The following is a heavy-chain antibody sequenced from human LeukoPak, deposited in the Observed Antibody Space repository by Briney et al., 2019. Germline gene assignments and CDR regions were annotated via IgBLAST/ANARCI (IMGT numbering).Heavy chain of an antibody. V-gene: IGHV3-23*01. CDR2: MSASDAGT. D-gene: IGHD1-14*01. Sequence: PGGSLRLSCAAAGFTFRSYAMNWVRQGPGKGLEWVSTMSASDAGTYYADSVKGRFTISRDNSKNTLYLQMNSLRAEDTAVYYCAKVRTYFYHGLDVWGQGTTVTVSS. CDR3: AKVRTYFYHGLDV. J-gene: IGHJ6*02. CDR1: GFTFRSYA.